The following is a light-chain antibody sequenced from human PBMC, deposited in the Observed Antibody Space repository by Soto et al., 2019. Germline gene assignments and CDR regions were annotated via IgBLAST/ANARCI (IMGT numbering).Light chain of an antibody. V-gene: IGKV3-20*01. Sequence: EIVLTHSPGTLSLSPVERATLSFSASQSVSSRSAWYQQKPGQAPRLLISGASSRATGIPDRFSGSGSATDFTLTISRLEPEDFALYYCQQYGSSPITFGQGTRLEIK. CDR1: QSVSSRS. CDR3: QQYGSSPIT. J-gene: IGKJ5*01. CDR2: GAS.